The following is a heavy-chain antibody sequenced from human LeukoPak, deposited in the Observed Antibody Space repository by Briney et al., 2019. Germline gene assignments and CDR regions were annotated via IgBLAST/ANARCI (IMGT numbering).Heavy chain of an antibody. CDR1: GGTFSGYA. CDR2: IIPIFGTA. D-gene: IGHD2-15*01. V-gene: IGHV1-69*05. Sequence: SVKVSCKASGGTFSGYAISWVRQAPGQGLEWMGGIIPIFGTANYAQKFQGRVTITTDESTSTAYMELSSLRAEDTAVYYCARGYCSGGSCYSYFQHWGQGTLVTVSS. J-gene: IGHJ1*01. CDR3: ARGYCSGGSCYSYFQH.